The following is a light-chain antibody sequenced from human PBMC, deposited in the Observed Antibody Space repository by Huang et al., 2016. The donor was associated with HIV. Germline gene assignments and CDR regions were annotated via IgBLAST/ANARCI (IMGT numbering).Light chain of an antibody. V-gene: IGKV4-1*01. J-gene: IGKJ1*01. CDR2: WAT. Sequence: DIVMTQSPDSLAVSPGEGATINCKSSQSLLYSLSKKNYFAWFQQKPGRPPKLLIYWATTRESGVPDRFSGSGSGTDFTLTINNLQAEDVAVYFCLQYYSVPQTFGHGTKVEIK. CDR1: QSLLYSLSKKNY. CDR3: LQYYSVPQT.